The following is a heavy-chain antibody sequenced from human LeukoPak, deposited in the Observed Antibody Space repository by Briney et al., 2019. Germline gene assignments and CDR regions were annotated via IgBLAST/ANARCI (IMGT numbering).Heavy chain of an antibody. Sequence: SETLSLTCTVSGGSISSSSYYWGWIRQPPGKGLEWIGNIYYSGSTYYNPSLKSRVTISVDTSKNQFSLKLSSVTAADTAVYYCASISTGTAQDDYWGQGAMVTVCS. CDR1: GGSISSSSYY. CDR2: IYYSGST. D-gene: IGHD1-1*01. J-gene: IGHJ4*02. V-gene: IGHV4-39*07. CDR3: ASISTGTAQDDY.